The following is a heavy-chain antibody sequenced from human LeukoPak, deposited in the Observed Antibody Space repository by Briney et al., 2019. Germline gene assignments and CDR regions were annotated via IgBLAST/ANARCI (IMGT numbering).Heavy chain of an antibody. V-gene: IGHV3-66*04. Sequence: GGSLRLSCAASGITVSGNYMAWVRQAPGKGLEWASVIYSGGNTYHADSVKGRYSISRDNSKNTVYLQMNGLRVEDTAVYYCARLVTGTTVINSGWFDPWGRGTLVTVSS. CDR3: ARLVTGTTVINSGWFDP. D-gene: IGHD4-23*01. CDR2: IYSGGNT. CDR1: GITVSGNY. J-gene: IGHJ5*02.